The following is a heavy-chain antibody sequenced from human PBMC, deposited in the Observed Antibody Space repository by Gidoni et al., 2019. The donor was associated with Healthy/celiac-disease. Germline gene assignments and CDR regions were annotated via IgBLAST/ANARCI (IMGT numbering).Heavy chain of an antibody. CDR1: GFTFSSDS. J-gene: IGHJ4*02. CDR3: ARDSYYYDSSGYFYFDY. D-gene: IGHD3-22*01. Sequence: EVQLVESGGGLVQPGGSLRLSCAASGFTFSSDSMNWVRQAPGKGLEWVSYISSSSSTIYYADSVKGRFTISRDNAKNSLYLQMNSLRDEDTAVYYCARDSYYYDSSGYFYFDYWGQGTLVTVSS. V-gene: IGHV3-48*02. CDR2: ISSSSSTI.